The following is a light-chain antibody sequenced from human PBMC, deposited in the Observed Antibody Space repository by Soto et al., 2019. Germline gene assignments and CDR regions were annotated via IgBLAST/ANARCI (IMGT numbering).Light chain of an antibody. CDR1: SSDVGGYNY. V-gene: IGLV2-14*01. Sequence: QSALTQPASVSGSPGQSITISCTGTSSDVGGYNYVSWYQQHPGKAPKFMIYEVSNRPSGVSNRFSGSKSGNTASLTISGLQAEDEADYYCSSYTSSTTLVFGGGTKLTVL. J-gene: IGLJ2*01. CDR3: SSYTSSTTLV. CDR2: EVS.